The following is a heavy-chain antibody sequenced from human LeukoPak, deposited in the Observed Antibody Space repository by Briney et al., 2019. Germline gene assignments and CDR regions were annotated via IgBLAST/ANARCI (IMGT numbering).Heavy chain of an antibody. V-gene: IGHV4-59*12. CDR3: ARLGGGYAFFDY. D-gene: IGHD5-12*01. CDR2: IYYSGST. CDR1: SDSISSYY. Sequence: SETLSLTCTVSSDSISSYYWSWIRQPPGKGLEWIGNIYYSGSTNYNPSLKSRVTISVDTSKNQFSLKLSSVTAADTALFYCARLGGGYAFFDYWGQGTLVTVSS. J-gene: IGHJ4*02.